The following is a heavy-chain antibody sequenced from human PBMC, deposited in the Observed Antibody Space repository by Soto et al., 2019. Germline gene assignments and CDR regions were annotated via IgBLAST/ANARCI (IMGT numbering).Heavy chain of an antibody. CDR2: TYYRSKWYY. Sequence: SQALSLTCAISGNSVSSNHATSDWIRQSPSRGLEWLGRTYYRSKWYYDYALSVKSRITINPDTSNNQLSLQLNSVTPNDTTVYYFVRLIGNSWLDSWGQGTLVTV. D-gene: IGHD3-16*01. CDR3: VRLIGNSWLDS. V-gene: IGHV6-1*01. J-gene: IGHJ5*01. CDR1: GNSVSSNHAT.